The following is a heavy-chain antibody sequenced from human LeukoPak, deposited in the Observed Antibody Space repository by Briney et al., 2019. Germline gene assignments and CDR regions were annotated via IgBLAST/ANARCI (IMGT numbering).Heavy chain of an antibody. D-gene: IGHD2-15*01. CDR3: ARESEDMEELDY. J-gene: IGHJ4*02. CDR2: IYYSGST. CDR1: GGSISSYY. Sequence: SETLSLTCTVSGGSISSYYWSWIRQPPGKGLEWIGYIYYSGSTNYNPSLKSRVTISVDTSKNQFSLKLSSVTAADTAVYYCARESEDMEELDYWGQGTLVTVSS. V-gene: IGHV4-59*01.